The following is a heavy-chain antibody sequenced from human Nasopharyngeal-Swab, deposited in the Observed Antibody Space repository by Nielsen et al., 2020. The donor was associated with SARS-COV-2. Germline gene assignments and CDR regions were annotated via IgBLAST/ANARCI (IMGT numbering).Heavy chain of an antibody. CDR1: GFTFSSYA. Sequence: GESLKISCAASGFTFSSYAMSWVRQAPGKGLEWVSTISGSGGSTYYADSVKGRFTISRDNSKNTLYLQMNSLRAEDTAVYYCAKGLGVRGVIGQYYFDYWGQGTPVTVSS. CDR2: ISGSGGST. V-gene: IGHV3-23*01. J-gene: IGHJ4*02. D-gene: IGHD3-10*01. CDR3: AKGLGVRGVIGQYYFDY.